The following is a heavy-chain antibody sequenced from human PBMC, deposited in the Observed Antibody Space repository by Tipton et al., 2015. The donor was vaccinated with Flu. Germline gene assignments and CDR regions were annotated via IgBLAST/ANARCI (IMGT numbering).Heavy chain of an antibody. D-gene: IGHD6-19*01. CDR3: AREVVAGTFDY. Sequence: TLSLTCAVYGGSFSGYYWSWIRQPPGKGLEWIGEINHSGSTNYNPSLKSRVTISVDTSKNQFSLKLSSVTAADTAVYYCAREVVAGTFDYWGQGTLVTVSS. CDR2: INHSGST. V-gene: IGHV4-34*01. J-gene: IGHJ4*02. CDR1: GGSFSGYY.